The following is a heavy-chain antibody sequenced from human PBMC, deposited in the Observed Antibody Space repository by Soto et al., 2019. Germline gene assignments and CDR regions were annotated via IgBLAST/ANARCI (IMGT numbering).Heavy chain of an antibody. CDR3: ARGWGSLSYYDILTGFYYFDY. V-gene: IGHV3-11*01. J-gene: IGHJ4*02. CDR2: ISSSGSTI. Sequence: PGGSLRLSCAASGFTFSDYYMSWIRQAPGKGLEWVSYISSSGSTIYYADSVKGRFTISRDNAKNSLYLQMSSLRAEDTAVYYCARGWGSLSYYDILTGFYYFDYWGQGTLVTVSS. D-gene: IGHD3-9*01. CDR1: GFTFSDYY.